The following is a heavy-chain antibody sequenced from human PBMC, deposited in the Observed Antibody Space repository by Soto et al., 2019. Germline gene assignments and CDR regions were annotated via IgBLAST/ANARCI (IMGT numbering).Heavy chain of an antibody. V-gene: IGHV4-4*02. CDR2: VYHSGST. J-gene: IGHJ3*02. CDR3: ARSRYYDSSGYRALGAFDI. CDR1: GDSISSTHW. D-gene: IGHD3-22*01. Sequence: SETLSLTCAVSGDSISSTHWWTWVRQTPGKGLEWIGEVYHSGSTSYNPSLKSRVTISVDKSNNQFSLKLTSVTAADTAVYYCARSRYYDSSGYRALGAFDIWGQGTMVTVSS.